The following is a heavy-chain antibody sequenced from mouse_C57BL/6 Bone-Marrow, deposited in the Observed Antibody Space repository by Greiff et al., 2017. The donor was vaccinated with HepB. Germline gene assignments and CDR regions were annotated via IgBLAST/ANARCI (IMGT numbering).Heavy chain of an antibody. D-gene: IGHD1-1*01. CDR2: IDPENGDT. J-gene: IGHJ4*01. V-gene: IGHV14-4*01. CDR3: TTNGSSRYYYAMDY. Sequence: VQLQQSGAELVRPGASVKLSCTASGFNIKDDYMHWVKQRPEQGLEWIGWIDPENGDTEYASKFRGKATITADTSSNTAYLQLSSLTSEDTAVYYCTTNGSSRYYYAMDYWGQGTSVTVSS. CDR1: GFNIKDDY.